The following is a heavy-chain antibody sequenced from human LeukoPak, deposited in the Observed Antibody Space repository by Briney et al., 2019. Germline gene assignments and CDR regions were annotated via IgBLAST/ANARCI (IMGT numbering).Heavy chain of an antibody. CDR1: GGSISSYY. V-gene: IGHV4-59*01. Sequence: SETLSLTCTVSGGSISSYYWSWIRQPPGKGLEWIGYIYYSGSTNYNPSLKSRVTISVGTSKNQFSLKLSSVTAADTAVYYCAREREESYYDILTGYYSRAFDYWGQGTLVTVSS. J-gene: IGHJ4*02. CDR3: AREREESYYDILTGYYSRAFDY. D-gene: IGHD3-9*01. CDR2: IYYSGST.